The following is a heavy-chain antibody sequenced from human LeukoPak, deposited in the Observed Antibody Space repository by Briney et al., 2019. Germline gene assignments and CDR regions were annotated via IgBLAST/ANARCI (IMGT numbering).Heavy chain of an antibody. J-gene: IGHJ3*01. CDR2: INHSGST. D-gene: IGHD3-3*01. V-gene: IGHV4-34*01. Sequence: PSETLSLTCAVYGGSFSGYYWSWIRQPSGKGLEWIGEINHSGSTNYNPSLKSRVTISVDTSKNQFSLKLSSVTAADTAVYYCARGDFWSGYYGWGQGTMVTVSS. CDR3: ARGDFWSGYYG. CDR1: GGSFSGYY.